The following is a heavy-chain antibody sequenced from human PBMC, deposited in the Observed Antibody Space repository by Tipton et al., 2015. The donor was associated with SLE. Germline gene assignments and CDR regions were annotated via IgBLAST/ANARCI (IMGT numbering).Heavy chain of an antibody. CDR1: GFTFSSYW. Sequence: SLRLSCAASGFTFSSYWMSWVRQAPGKELEWVSVISGSGDRMYYADSVEGRFIISRDNSKNTLYLQISSPRADDTAVYYCAKGGSYYDYWGQGAQVIVSS. J-gene: IGHJ4*02. CDR3: AKGGSYYDY. D-gene: IGHD3-16*01. CDR2: ISGSGDRM. V-gene: IGHV3-23*01.